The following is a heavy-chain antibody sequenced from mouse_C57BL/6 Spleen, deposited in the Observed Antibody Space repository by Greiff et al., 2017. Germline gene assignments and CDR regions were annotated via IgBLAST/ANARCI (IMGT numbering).Heavy chain of an antibody. V-gene: IGHV1-26*01. CDR2: INPNNGGT. Sequence: EVQLQQSGPELVKPGASVKISCKASGYTFTDYYMNWVKQSHGKSLEWIGDINPNNGGTSYNQKFKGKATLTVDKSSSTAYMELRSLTSEDSAVYYCAREVGYYGSSLWGQGTTLTVSS. CDR1: GYTFTDYY. J-gene: IGHJ2*01. D-gene: IGHD1-1*01. CDR3: AREVGYYGSSL.